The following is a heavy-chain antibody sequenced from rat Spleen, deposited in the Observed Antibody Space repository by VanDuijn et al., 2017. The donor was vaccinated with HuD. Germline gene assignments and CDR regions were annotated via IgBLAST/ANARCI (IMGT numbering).Heavy chain of an antibody. J-gene: IGHJ3*01. CDR2: LGPSGGAT. Sequence: EVQLVESGGDLVQPGRPLKLPCAAPGFTSVTYAMAWVAQAPTMGLEWLTSLGPSGGATYYRASVKGRFTVTRDNAKNTLYLQLDSLRSEDTATYYCVRQDTSGYSNWFAYWGQGTLVTVSS. CDR1: GFTSVTYA. V-gene: IGHV5S13*01. D-gene: IGHD4-3*01. CDR3: VRQDTSGYSNWFAY.